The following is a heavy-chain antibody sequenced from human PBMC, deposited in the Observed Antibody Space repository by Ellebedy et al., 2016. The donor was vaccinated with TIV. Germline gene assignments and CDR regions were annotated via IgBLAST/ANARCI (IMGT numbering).Heavy chain of an antibody. J-gene: IGHJ4*02. CDR1: GDSISNSNFY. CDR2: VYYSGST. Sequence: SETLSLTXTVSGDSISNSNFYWGWVRQPPGKGLEWIGHVYYSGSTYYNPSLKSRVTISVDTSKNQFSLKLSSVTAADTAVYYCARQGCSSTSCYPLPGYWGQGTLVTVSS. V-gene: IGHV4-39*01. CDR3: ARQGCSSTSCYPLPGY. D-gene: IGHD2-2*01.